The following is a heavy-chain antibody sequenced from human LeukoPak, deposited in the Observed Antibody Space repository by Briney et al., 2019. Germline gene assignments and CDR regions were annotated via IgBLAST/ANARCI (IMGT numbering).Heavy chain of an antibody. CDR3: ARGTYYYDSSGYQRFYGMDV. CDR2: INPSGGST. CDR1: GCTFTSYY. Sequence: TSVKVSCKASGCTFTSYYMHWVRQAPGQGLEWMGIINPSGGSTSYAQKFQGRVTMTRDTSTSTVYMELSSLRSEDTAVYYCARGTYYYDSSGYQRFYGMDVWSQGTTATVSS. V-gene: IGHV1-46*01. J-gene: IGHJ6*02. D-gene: IGHD3-22*01.